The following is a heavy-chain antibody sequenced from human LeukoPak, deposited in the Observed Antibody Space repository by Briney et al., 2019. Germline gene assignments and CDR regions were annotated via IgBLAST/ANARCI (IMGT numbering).Heavy chain of an antibody. CDR2: INHSGST. J-gene: IGHJ4*02. V-gene: IGHV4-34*01. CDR3: ARGGGSCSSTSCYISEFDY. Sequence: SETLSLTCAVYGGSFSGYYWSWIRQPPGKGLEWIGEINHSGSTNYNPSLKSRVTISVDTSKNQFSLKLSSVTAADTAVYYCARGGGSCSSTSCYISEFDYWGQGTLVTVSS. D-gene: IGHD2-2*02. CDR1: GGSFSGYY.